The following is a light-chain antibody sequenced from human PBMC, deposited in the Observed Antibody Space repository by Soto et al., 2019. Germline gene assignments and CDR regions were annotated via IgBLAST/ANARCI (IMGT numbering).Light chain of an antibody. Sequence: ETVLTQSPGTLSLSPGERATLSCRASQSVGSNYLAWYQQKPGQAPRLLIYGASNRASGIPDRFSGSGSGTDFTLTISRLEPEDFAVYYCHQYGSSSSYTFGQGTKLETK. CDR2: GAS. V-gene: IGKV3-20*01. J-gene: IGKJ2*01. CDR3: HQYGSSSSYT. CDR1: QSVGSNY.